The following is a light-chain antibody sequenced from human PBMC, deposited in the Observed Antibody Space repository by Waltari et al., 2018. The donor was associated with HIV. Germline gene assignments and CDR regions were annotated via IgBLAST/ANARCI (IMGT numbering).Light chain of an antibody. CDR1: NIGSKS. Sequence: SHVLSQPPSVSVAPGKTASVTCCGDNIGSKSVYRYQQRPGQAPLLIIFYNSDRPSGIPERFSGSNSVGTATLTISRVEAGDEADYYCQVWDPLSDHPVFGTGTKVTVL. CDR2: YNS. J-gene: IGLJ1*01. V-gene: IGLV3-21*04. CDR3: QVWDPLSDHPV.